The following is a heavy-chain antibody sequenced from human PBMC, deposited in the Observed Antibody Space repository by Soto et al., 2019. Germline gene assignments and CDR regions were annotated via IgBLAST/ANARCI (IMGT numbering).Heavy chain of an antibody. J-gene: IGHJ4*02. V-gene: IGHV1-8*01. CDR1: GYTFTSYD. CDR2: MNANSGNT. Sequence: GASVKVSCKSSGYTFTSYDINWVRQATGQGLEWMGWMNANSGNTSYAQKVQGRVTMTTDTSTSTVYMELRSLRSDDTAVYYCARVGSAWNFDYWGQGTLVTVSS. D-gene: IGHD6-19*01. CDR3: ARVGSAWNFDY.